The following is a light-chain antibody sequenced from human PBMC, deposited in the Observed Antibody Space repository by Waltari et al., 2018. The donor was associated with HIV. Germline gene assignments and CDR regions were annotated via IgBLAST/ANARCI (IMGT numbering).Light chain of an antibody. CDR2: RNN. J-gene: IGLJ2*01. CDR1: SSNIESNY. Sequence: QSVLTQPPSASGTPGQRVTISCSGSSSNIESNYVSWYQQLPGTDPNPLIYRNNQRPSGVPDRFSGSKSGTSASLAISGLRSEDEAEYYCAAWDDSLRGVFGGGTKLTVL. CDR3: AAWDDSLRGV. V-gene: IGLV1-47*01.